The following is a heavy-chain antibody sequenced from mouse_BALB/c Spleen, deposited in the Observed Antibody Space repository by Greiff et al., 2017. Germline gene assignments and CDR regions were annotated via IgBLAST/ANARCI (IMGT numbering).Heavy chain of an antibody. D-gene: IGHD1-1*01. Sequence: EVKLQESGPGLVKPSQSLSLTCSVTGYSITSGYYWNWIRQFPGNKLEWMGYISYDGSNNYNPSLKNRISITRDTSKNQFFLKLNSVTTEDTATYYCANYYGSYYAMDYWGQGTSVTVSS. J-gene: IGHJ4*01. CDR3: ANYYGSYYAMDY. CDR1: GYSITSGYY. V-gene: IGHV3-6*02. CDR2: ISYDGSN.